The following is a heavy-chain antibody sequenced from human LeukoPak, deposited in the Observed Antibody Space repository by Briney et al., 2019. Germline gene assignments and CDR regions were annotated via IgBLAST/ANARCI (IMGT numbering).Heavy chain of an antibody. V-gene: IGHV4-39*07. Sequence: SETLSLTCSVSGGSISSIYYYWGWVRQPPGKGLEWIGNIYYSGSTFYNPSLKSRVTLSVDTSKNQFSLRLSSVTAADTAVYYCARRTFGGVIAYWGQGTLVTVSS. J-gene: IGHJ4*02. CDR1: GGSISSIYYY. D-gene: IGHD3-16*02. CDR2: IYYSGST. CDR3: ARRTFGGVIAY.